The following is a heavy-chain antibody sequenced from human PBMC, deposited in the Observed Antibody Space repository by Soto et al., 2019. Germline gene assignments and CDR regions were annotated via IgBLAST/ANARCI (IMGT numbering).Heavy chain of an antibody. CDR3: AKRGVDTFGLSY. J-gene: IGHJ4*02. D-gene: IGHD3-10*01. CDR2: INTDGSST. V-gene: IGHV3-74*01. Sequence: EVQLVESGGGLVQPGGSLRLSCAVSGFTFSSFWMHWVRQAPGEGLVCVSRINTDGSSTSYAYSVKGRFTISRDNAKNTLYLQMNTLRVEDTAMYYCAKRGVDTFGLSYWGQGTLVTVSS. CDR1: GFTFSSFW.